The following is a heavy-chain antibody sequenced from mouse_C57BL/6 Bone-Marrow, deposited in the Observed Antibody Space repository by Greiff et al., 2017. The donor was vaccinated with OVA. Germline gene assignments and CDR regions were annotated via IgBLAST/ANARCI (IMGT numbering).Heavy chain of an antibody. CDR1: GFTFSDAW. D-gene: IGHD2-4*01. CDR3: TRGDDSPSRYWYFDV. CDR2: IRNKANNHAT. V-gene: IGHV6-6*01. Sequence: EVKLQESGGGLVQPGGSMKLSCAASGFTFSDAWMDWVRQSPEKGLEWVAEIRNKANNHATYYAESVKGRFTISRDDSKSSVYLLMNSLRAEDTGIYYCTRGDDSPSRYWYFDVWGTGTTVTVSS. J-gene: IGHJ1*03.